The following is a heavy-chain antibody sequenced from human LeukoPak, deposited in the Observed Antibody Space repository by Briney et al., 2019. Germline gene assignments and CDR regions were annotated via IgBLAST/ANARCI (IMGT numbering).Heavy chain of an antibody. D-gene: IGHD2-15*01. CDR2: ISGSGGST. CDR3: AKDLWSGGSCCDAFDI. J-gene: IGHJ3*02. Sequence: PGASLRPSCAASGFTFSIYAMSWVRQAPGKGLEWVSGISGSGGSTYYADAVKGRFTISRDNSKNTLYLQMNSLRVEDTAVYYCAKDLWSGGSCCDAFDIWGQGTMVTVSS. CDR1: GFTFSIYA. V-gene: IGHV3-23*01.